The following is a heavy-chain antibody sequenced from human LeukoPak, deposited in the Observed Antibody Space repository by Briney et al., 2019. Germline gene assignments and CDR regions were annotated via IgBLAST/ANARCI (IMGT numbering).Heavy chain of an antibody. CDR1: GFTFSDYE. J-gene: IGHJ4*02. Sequence: PGGSLRLSCAASGFTFSDYEMNWVRQAPGKGLEWVSYISIGGSTIYYADSVKGRFTISRDNAKNALYLQMNSLRAEDTAVYYCASTVANDYWGQGTLVTVSS. CDR2: ISIGGSTI. V-gene: IGHV3-48*03. CDR3: ASTVANDY. D-gene: IGHD4-23*01.